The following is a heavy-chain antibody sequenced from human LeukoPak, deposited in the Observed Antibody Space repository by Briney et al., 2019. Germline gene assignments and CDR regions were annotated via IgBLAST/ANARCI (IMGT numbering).Heavy chain of an antibody. V-gene: IGHV1-69*01. Sequence: GASVKVSCKASGGTFSSYAISWVRQAPGQGLEWMGGIIPIFGTANYAQKFQGRVTITADESTSTAYMELSSLRSEDTAVYYCARGLRYFDWLGMDVWGQGTTVIVS. CDR3: ARGLRYFDWLGMDV. J-gene: IGHJ6*02. D-gene: IGHD3-9*01. CDR2: IIPIFGTA. CDR1: GGTFSSYA.